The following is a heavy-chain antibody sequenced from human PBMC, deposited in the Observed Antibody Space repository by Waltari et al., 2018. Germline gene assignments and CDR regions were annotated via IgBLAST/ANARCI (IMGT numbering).Heavy chain of an antibody. CDR1: SGAISSSGYY. D-gene: IGHD1-7*01. J-gene: IGHJ4*02. V-gene: IGHV4-39*07. CDR2: IYYSGNT. Sequence: QLQLQESGPGLVKPSETLSLTCTVSSGAISSSGYYWGWIRQPPGKGLAWMGSIYYSGNTYYHPSLKNRVTISVDTAKNQFSLKVTSVTAADTAVYYCAKVWKNYRTDYWGQGTLVTVSS. CDR3: AKVWKNYRTDY.